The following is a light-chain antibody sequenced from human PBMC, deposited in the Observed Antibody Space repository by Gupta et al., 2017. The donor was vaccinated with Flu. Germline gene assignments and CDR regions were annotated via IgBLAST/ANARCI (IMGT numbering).Light chain of an antibody. J-gene: IGKJ4*01. CDR2: GAS. V-gene: IGKV3-20*01. Sequence: EIVSTQSPDILSLSPGDRATLSCRASQTIRSNFLTWYQQKPGQAPRLLIYGASNRATGVPHRFSGSGSGTDFILSISRLEPEDFAVYYCQQYGSSPPLTFGGGTKVEFK. CDR1: QTIRSNF. CDR3: QQYGSSPPLT.